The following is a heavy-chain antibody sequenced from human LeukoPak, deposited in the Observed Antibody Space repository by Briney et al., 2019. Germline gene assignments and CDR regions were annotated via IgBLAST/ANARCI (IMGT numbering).Heavy chain of an antibody. J-gene: IGHJ4*02. CDR1: GFTFSDYY. CDR2: ISYSGSTL. CDR3: TRDAALVPGKNF. V-gene: IGHV3-11*04. Sequence: GGSLRLSCAASGFTFSDYYMSWLRQAPGKGLEWVSYISYSGSTLYYADSVKGRFTMSRDNAKNSVYLQMNSLRAEDTAFYYCTRDAALVPGKNFWGQGTLVTVSS. D-gene: IGHD6-19*01.